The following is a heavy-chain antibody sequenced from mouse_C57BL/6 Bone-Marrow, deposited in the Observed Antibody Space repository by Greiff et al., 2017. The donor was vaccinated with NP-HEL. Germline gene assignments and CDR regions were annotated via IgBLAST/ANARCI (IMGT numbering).Heavy chain of an antibody. CDR1: GFTFSSYA. CDR2: ISDGGSYT. J-gene: IGHJ3*01. Sequence: EVMLVESGGGLVKPGGSLKLSCAASGFTFSSYAMSWVRQTPEKRLEWVATISDGGSYTYYPDNVKGRFTISRDNAKNNLYLQMSHLKSEDTAMYYCARDHYDYGWFAYWGQGTLVTVSA. CDR3: ARDHYDYGWFAY. D-gene: IGHD2-4*01. V-gene: IGHV5-4*01.